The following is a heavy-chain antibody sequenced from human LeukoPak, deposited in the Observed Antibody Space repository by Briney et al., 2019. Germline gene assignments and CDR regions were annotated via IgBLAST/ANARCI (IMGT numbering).Heavy chain of an antibody. CDR1: GGSISSSAYY. D-gene: IGHD3-22*01. J-gene: IGHJ4*02. CDR3: AREYFDTSGSYYLDY. Sequence: PSETLSLTCTVSGGSISSSAYYWAWIRQPPGKGLEWIGSIYYSGTTYYNPSLQSRLTISLDTSKNQFSLNLISVTAADTAVYYCAREYFDTSGSYYLDYWGQGTLVTVSS. CDR2: IYYSGTT. V-gene: IGHV4-39*07.